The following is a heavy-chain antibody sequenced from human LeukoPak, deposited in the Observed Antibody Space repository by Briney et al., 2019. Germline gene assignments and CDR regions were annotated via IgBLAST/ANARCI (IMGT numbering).Heavy chain of an antibody. V-gene: IGHV4-34*01. CDR3: ARGYVSTRARYSGSSRSFDS. J-gene: IGHJ4*02. D-gene: IGHD1-26*01. CDR1: GGSFSGYY. CDR2: INHSGSN. Sequence: SETLSLTCAVYGGSFSGYYWSWIRQPPGKGVEWIGEINHSGSNNYNPSLKSRVNISVDTSTNQFSLKLSSVTAADTAVYYCARGYVSTRARYSGSSRSFDSWGQGTLVTVSS.